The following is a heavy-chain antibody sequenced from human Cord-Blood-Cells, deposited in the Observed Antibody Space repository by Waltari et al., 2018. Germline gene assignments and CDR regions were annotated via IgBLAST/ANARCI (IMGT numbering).Heavy chain of an antibody. J-gene: IGHJ4*02. V-gene: IGHV4-39*01. D-gene: IGHD6-13*01. CDR3: AITIIAAAGPYFDY. Sequence: QLQLQESGPGLVKPSETLSLTCTVSGGSISSSSSYWGGIRQPPGTGLEWIGSIYYSGSTYYNPSLKSRVTISVDTSKNQFSLKLSSVTAADTAVYYCAITIIAAAGPYFDYWGQGTLVTVSS. CDR2: IYYSGST. CDR1: GGSISSSSSY.